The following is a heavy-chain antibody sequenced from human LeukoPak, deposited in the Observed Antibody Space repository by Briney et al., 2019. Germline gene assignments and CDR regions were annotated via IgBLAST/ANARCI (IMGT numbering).Heavy chain of an antibody. CDR1: GASVSSIGYS. Sequence: SQTLSLTCGVSGASVSSIGYSWSWIRQPPGRGLEWIGYIYQSGSASYNPSLQSRVTISIDKSKNQFSLNLNSVTAADTAVYYCARVQGGSSSSGMGGWFDPWGQGTLVTVSS. D-gene: IGHD6-6*01. CDR2: IYQSGSA. J-gene: IGHJ5*02. CDR3: ARVQGGSSSSGMGGWFDP. V-gene: IGHV4-30-2*01.